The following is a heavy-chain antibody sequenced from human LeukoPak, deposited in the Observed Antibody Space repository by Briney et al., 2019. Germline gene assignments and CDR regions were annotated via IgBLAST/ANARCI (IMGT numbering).Heavy chain of an antibody. CDR3: AKYRSGTYYNGLH. D-gene: IGHD3-10*01. J-gene: IGHJ4*02. V-gene: IGHV3-23*01. CDR1: GSTSNNYA. CDR2: ISTSGENT. Sequence: PGGSLRVSCAASGSTSNNYAMTWVRQAPGKGLQWVSTISTSGENTYYADSVKGRFTISRDISKSTLYLQMNSLRDEDTALYYCAKYRSGTYYNGLHWGQGTLVTVSS.